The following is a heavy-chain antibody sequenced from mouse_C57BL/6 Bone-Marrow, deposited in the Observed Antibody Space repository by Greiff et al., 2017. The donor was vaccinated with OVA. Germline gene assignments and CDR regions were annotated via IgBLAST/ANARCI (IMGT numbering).Heavy chain of an antibody. CDR3: ARWGYGYDGDYFDY. J-gene: IGHJ2*01. D-gene: IGHD2-2*01. CDR2: IYPRSGNT. V-gene: IGHV1-81*01. Sequence: VQVVESGAELARPGASVKLSCKASGYTFTSYGISWVKQRTGQGLEWIGEIYPRSGNTYYNEKFKGKATLTADKSSSTAYMELRSLTSEDSAVYFCARWGYGYDGDYFDYWGQGTTLTVSS. CDR1: GYTFTSYG.